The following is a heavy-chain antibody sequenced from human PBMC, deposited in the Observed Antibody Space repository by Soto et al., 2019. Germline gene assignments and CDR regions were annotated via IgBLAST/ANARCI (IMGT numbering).Heavy chain of an antibody. CDR3: AKVNPYNWNFDAFDS. J-gene: IGHJ3*02. CDR1: GFTFRNFA. D-gene: IGHD1-7*01. Sequence: GGSLRLSCAASGFTFRNFAMNWVRQAPGKGLQWVSGIFNSGGSTYYSDSVKGRFTISRDNSENTLYLQMNSLRAEDTAVYYCAKVNPYNWNFDAFDSWGQGTMVTVSS. V-gene: IGHV3-23*01. CDR2: IFNSGGST.